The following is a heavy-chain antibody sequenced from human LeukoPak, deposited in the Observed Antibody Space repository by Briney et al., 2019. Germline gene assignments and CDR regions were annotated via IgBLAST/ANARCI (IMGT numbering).Heavy chain of an antibody. D-gene: IGHD4-17*01. CDR1: GFTFGDYA. CDR3: TRDQASFYGDYVEFDY. J-gene: IGHJ4*02. Sequence: GGSLRLSCTASGFTFGDYAMSWFRHAPGKGLERVGFIRSKAYGGTTDYAASVKGRFTISRDDSKSIVYLQMNSLKTEDTAVYYCTRDQASFYGDYVEFDYSGQGTLVTVSS. CDR2: IRSKAYGGTT. V-gene: IGHV3-49*03.